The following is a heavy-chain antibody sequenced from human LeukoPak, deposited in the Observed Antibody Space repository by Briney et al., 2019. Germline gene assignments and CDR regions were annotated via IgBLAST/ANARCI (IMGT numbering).Heavy chain of an antibody. CDR2: IKQDGSEK. Sequence: GGSLRLSCAASGFTFSSYWMSWVRQAPGKGLEWVANIKQDGSEKYYVDSVKGRFTISRDNAKNSLYLQMNSLRAEDTAVYYWAREQTKVEAPPREDYYYMDVWGKGTTVTVSS. J-gene: IGHJ6*03. CDR1: GFTFSSYW. D-gene: IGHD1-14*01. V-gene: IGHV3-7*01. CDR3: AREQTKVEAPPREDYYYMDV.